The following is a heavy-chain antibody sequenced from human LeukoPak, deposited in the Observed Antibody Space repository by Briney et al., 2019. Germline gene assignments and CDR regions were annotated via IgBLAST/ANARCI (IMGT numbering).Heavy chain of an antibody. V-gene: IGHV4-34*01. J-gene: IGHJ4*02. CDR2: INQSGST. D-gene: IGHD6-6*01. CDR3: ARRRRSSSAGPIDY. Sequence: SETLSLTCAVYGGSFGDYYWSWIRQPPGKGLEWFAEINQSGSTSYNPSLKSRVTISVDTSKNQFSLKLSSVTAADTAVYYCARRRRSSSAGPIDYWGQGTLVTVSS. CDR1: GGSFGDYY.